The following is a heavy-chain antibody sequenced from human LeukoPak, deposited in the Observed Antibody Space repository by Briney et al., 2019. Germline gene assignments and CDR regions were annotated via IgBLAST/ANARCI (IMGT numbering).Heavy chain of an antibody. CDR2: IWYDGSNK. CDR1: GFTFSSYG. V-gene: IGHV3-33*01. J-gene: IGHJ3*02. Sequence: PGGSLRLSCAASGFTFSSYGMHWVRQAPGKGLEWVAVIWYDGSNKYYADSVKGRFTISRDNSKNTLYLQMNSLRAEDTAVYYCARTPIGGWLQLLAFDIWGQGTMVTVSS. CDR3: ARTPIGGWLQLLAFDI. D-gene: IGHD5-24*01.